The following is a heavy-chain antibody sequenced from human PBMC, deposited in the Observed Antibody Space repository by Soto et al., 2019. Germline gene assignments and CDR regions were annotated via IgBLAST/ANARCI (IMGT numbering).Heavy chain of an antibody. V-gene: IGHV3-11*04. D-gene: IGHD2-2*01. CDR1: GFTVSNNY. CDR3: AREYCSSTSCYYGMDV. J-gene: IGHJ6*02. CDR2: ISSSGSTI. Sequence: PGGSLRLSCAVSGFTVSNNYMNWVRQAPGKGLEWVSYISSSGSTIYYADSVKGRFTISRDNAKNSLYLQMNSLRAEDTAVYYCAREYCSSTSCYYGMDVWGQGTTVTVSS.